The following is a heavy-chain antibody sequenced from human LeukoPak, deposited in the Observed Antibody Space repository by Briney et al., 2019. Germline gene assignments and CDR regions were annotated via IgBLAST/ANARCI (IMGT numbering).Heavy chain of an antibody. Sequence: ASVKVSCKASGGTFSSYAISWVRQAPGQGLEWMGWINPNSGGTNYARKFQGRVTMTRDTSISTAYMELSRLRSDDTAVYYCARDQYYYGSGRLAFGDYFDYWGQGTLVTVSS. CDR2: INPNSGGT. CDR3: ARDQYYYGSGRLAFGDYFDY. CDR1: GGTFSSYA. D-gene: IGHD3-10*01. J-gene: IGHJ4*02. V-gene: IGHV1-2*02.